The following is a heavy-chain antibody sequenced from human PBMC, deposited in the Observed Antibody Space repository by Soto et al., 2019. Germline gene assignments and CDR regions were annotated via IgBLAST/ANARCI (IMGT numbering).Heavy chain of an antibody. D-gene: IGHD3-16*01. Sequence: GESLKISCKGSGYSFTSYWISWVRQMPGKGLEWMGRIDPSDSYTNYSPSCQGHVTISADKSISNAYLQWSSLKASYTALYCCARKHALMKDAFDIWGQGTLVTVSS. CDR3: ARKHALMKDAFDI. V-gene: IGHV5-10-1*01. CDR2: IDPSDSYT. J-gene: IGHJ3*02. CDR1: GYSFTSYW.